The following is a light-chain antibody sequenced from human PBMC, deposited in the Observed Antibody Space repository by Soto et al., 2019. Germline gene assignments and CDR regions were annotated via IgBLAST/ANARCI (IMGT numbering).Light chain of an antibody. J-gene: IGKJ3*01. V-gene: IGKV3-15*01. CDR2: GAS. CDR3: QQYNNWPRT. Sequence: EIVMTQSPATLSVSPGERATLSCRASQSVSSNLAWYQQKPGQAPRLLIYGASTRATGIPARFSGSGSGTEFTLTLSNLQSEDFAVYYCQQYNNWPRTFGPGTKVDIK. CDR1: QSVSSN.